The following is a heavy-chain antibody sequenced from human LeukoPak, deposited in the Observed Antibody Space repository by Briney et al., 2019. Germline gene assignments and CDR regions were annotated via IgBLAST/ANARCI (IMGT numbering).Heavy chain of an antibody. CDR2: VSSDGNSI. D-gene: IGHD3-10*01. J-gene: IGHJ4*02. Sequence: GGPLRLSCAASGFTFSNSWMLWVRQAPGKGLVWVSRVSSDGNSINYADSVKGRFTISRDNSKNTLYLQMNSLRAEDTAVYYCAKKGNYYGSGTLRFDYWGQGTLVTVSS. CDR3: AKKGNYYGSGTLRFDY. V-gene: IGHV3-74*01. CDR1: GFTFSNSW.